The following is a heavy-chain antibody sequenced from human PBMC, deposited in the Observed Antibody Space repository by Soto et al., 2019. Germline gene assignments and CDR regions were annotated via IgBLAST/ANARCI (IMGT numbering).Heavy chain of an antibody. J-gene: IGHJ6*02. CDR1: GGSISSGGYY. Sequence: SETLSLTCTVSGGSISSGGYYWSWIRQHPGKGLEWIGYIYYSGSTYYNPSLKSRVTISVDTSKNQFSLKLSSVTAADTAVYYCARDRGGGVDILTGYWDDYYYCMDVWGQGTTVTVSS. CDR3: ARDRGGGVDILTGYWDDYYYCMDV. V-gene: IGHV4-31*03. CDR2: IYYSGST. D-gene: IGHD3-9*01.